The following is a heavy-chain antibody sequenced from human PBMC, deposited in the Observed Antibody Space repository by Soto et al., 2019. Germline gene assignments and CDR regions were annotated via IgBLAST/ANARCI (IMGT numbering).Heavy chain of an antibody. CDR2: IYHSGST. V-gene: IGHV4-4*02. CDR1: GGSISSSNC. D-gene: IGHD2-15*01. Sequence: QVQLQESGPVLVKPSGTLSRTCSVSGGSISSSNCWSWVRQPPWKGLEWIGEIYHSGSTNYNPCLKSRVTISVGKSKNHFSLELRSGTAADTAVYYCASAPILGYCSGGSCYGGPFDPWGQGTRVSVSS. CDR3: ASAPILGYCSGGSCYGGPFDP. J-gene: IGHJ5*02.